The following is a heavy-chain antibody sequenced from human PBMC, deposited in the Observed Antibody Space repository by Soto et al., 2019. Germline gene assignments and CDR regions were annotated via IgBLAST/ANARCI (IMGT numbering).Heavy chain of an antibody. CDR3: ARDSITYYYDSSGYFDI. J-gene: IGHJ3*02. V-gene: IGHV3-33*01. CDR2: IWYDGSNK. Sequence: QVQLVESGGGVVQPGRSLRLSCAASGFTFSSYGMHWVRQAPGKGLEWVADIWYDGSNKYYADSVKGRFTISRDNSKNTLYLQMNSLRAEDTAVYYCARDSITYYYDSSGYFDIWGQGTMVTVSS. CDR1: GFTFSSYG. D-gene: IGHD3-22*01.